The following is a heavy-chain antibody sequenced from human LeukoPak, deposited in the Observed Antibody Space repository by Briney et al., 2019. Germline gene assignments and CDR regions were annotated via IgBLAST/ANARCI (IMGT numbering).Heavy chain of an antibody. J-gene: IGHJ4*02. CDR1: GGSISSSSNY. CDR2: IYYSGST. Sequence: SETLSLTCTVSGGSISSSSNYWGWIRQPPGKGLEWIGSIYYSGSTYYNPSLKSRVTISVDTSKNQFSLKLSSVTAADTAVYYCARHPQQWLDLGFDYWGQGTLVTVSS. CDR3: ARHPQQWLDLGFDY. V-gene: IGHV4-39*01. D-gene: IGHD6-19*01.